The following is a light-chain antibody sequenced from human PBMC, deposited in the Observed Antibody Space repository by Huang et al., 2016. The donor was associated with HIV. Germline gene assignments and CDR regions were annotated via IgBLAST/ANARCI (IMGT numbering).Light chain of an antibody. CDR3: QQRGSRPPT. CDR1: QSVSSY. CDR2: DTS. Sequence: EIVLTQSPATLSLSPGERATLSCRASQSVSSYLASFQQKPGQAPRLLINDTSNRATGIPARFRGSWSWTDFTLTISSLEPEDFAVYYCQQRGSRPPTFGQGTKVEIK. J-gene: IGKJ1*01. V-gene: IGKV3-11*01.